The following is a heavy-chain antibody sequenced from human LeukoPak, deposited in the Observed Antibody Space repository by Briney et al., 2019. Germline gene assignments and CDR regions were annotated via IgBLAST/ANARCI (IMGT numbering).Heavy chain of an antibody. Sequence: PGGSLRLSCAASGFTFSSYSMNWVRQAPGKGLEWVSSISSSSSYIYYADSVKGRFTISRDNAKNSLYLQMNSLRAEDTAVYYCARASRELLWFGEFADYWGQETLVTVSS. CDR2: ISSSSSYI. V-gene: IGHV3-21*01. CDR3: ARASRELLWFGEFADY. J-gene: IGHJ4*02. D-gene: IGHD3-10*01. CDR1: GFTFSSYS.